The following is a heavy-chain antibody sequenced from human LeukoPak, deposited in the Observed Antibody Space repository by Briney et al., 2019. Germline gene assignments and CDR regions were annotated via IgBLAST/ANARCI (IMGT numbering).Heavy chain of an antibody. Sequence: SQTLSLTCAISGDSVSSNSVAWNLIRQSPSRGLEWLGRTYYRSRWHNDYALSVKSRITINPDTSQNQFSLQLNSVTPEDTAVYYCARDYTYYYGSGSYYFDYWGQGTLVTVSS. CDR3: ARDYTYYYGSGSYYFDY. CDR2: TYYRSRWHN. V-gene: IGHV6-1*01. J-gene: IGHJ4*02. D-gene: IGHD3-10*01. CDR1: GDSVSSNSVA.